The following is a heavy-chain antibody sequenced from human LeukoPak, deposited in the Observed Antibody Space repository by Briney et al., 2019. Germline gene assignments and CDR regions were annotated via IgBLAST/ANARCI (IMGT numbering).Heavy chain of an antibody. CDR3: ASIGGTSLDY. CDR1: GYTFTDYY. J-gene: IGHJ4*02. D-gene: IGHD4-23*01. Sequence: ASVKVSCKASGYTFTDYYMHWVRQAPGQGLEWVGWINPNNGGTNHAQKFQGRVTMTRDTSISTAYMEVSRLRSDDTAVYYCASIGGTSLDYWGQGTLVTVSS. CDR2: INPNNGGT. V-gene: IGHV1-2*02.